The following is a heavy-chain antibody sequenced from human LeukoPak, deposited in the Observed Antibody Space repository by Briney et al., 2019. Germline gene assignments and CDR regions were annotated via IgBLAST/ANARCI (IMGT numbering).Heavy chain of an antibody. J-gene: IGHJ4*02. CDR1: GFTFSSYA. V-gene: IGHV3-21*01. CDR3: ARSPYYYDSSGYSYYFDY. Sequence: GGSLRLSCAASGFTFSSYAMHWVRQAPGKGLEWVSSISSSSSYIYYADSVKGRFTISRDNTKNSLYLQMNSLRAEDTAVYYCARSPYYYDSSGYSYYFDYWGQGTLVTVSS. CDR2: ISSSSSYI. D-gene: IGHD3-22*01.